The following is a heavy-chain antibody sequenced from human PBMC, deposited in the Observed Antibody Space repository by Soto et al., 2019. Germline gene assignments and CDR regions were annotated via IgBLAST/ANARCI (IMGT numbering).Heavy chain of an antibody. V-gene: IGHV3-30-3*01. CDR3: ARDGTSGWVNWLDP. D-gene: IGHD6-19*01. CDR1: GFTFRNYA. Sequence: QVQLVESGGGVVQPGRSLRLSCTASGFTFRNYAMHWVRQAPGKGLEWVAIISYDGTNKYNADSVKGRFTISRDNSKNTLYLEMNSLRAEDTAVYYCARDGTSGWVNWLDPWGQGTLVTVSS. CDR2: ISYDGTNK. J-gene: IGHJ5*02.